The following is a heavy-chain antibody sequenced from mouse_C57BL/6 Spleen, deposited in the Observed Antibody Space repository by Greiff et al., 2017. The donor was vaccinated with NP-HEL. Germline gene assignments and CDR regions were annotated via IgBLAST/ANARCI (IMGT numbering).Heavy chain of an antibody. V-gene: IGHV1-54*01. D-gene: IGHD2-4*01. CDR3: ARQGDYDGGAMDY. J-gene: IGHJ4*01. CDR2: INPGSGGT. CDR1: GYAFTNYL. Sequence: QVQLQQSGAELVRPGTSVKVSCKASGYAFTNYLIGWVKQRPGQGLEWIGVINPGSGGTNYNEKFKGKATLTADKSSSTAYMQLSSLTSEDSAVYFCARQGDYDGGAMDYWGQGTSVTVSS.